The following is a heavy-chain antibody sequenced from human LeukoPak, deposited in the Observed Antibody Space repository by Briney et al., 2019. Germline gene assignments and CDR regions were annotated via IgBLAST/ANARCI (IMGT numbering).Heavy chain of an antibody. CDR2: IYYSGST. J-gene: IGHJ6*02. Sequence: PSETLSLTCTVSGGSISSYYWSWIRQPPGKGLEWIGYIYYSGSTNYNPSLKSRVTISVDTSKNQFSLKLSSVTAADTAVYDCARQGKDYYYYYGMDVWGQGTTVTVSS. CDR3: ARQGKDYYYYYGMDV. CDR1: GGSISSYY. V-gene: IGHV4-59*01.